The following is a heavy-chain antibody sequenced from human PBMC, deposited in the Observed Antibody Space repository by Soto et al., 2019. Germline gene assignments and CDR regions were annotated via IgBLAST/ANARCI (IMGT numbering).Heavy chain of an antibody. CDR1: GFTFSSYA. Sequence: EVQLLESGGGSVQPGGSLRLSCAASGFTFSSYAMHWVRRPPGKGLEWVSSISGSGGTAYYADSVKGRFSISRDSLVNTPHLQINSMRAGDTAVYYCANGRGRNWNFDYWGQRTLVTVSP. D-gene: IGHD1-1*01. CDR3: ANGRGRNWNFDY. J-gene: IGHJ4*02. V-gene: IGHV3-23*01. CDR2: ISGSGGTA.